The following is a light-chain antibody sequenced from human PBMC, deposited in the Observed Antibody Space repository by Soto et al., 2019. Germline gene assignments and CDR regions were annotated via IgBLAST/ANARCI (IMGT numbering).Light chain of an antibody. CDR1: QSVSSSY. J-gene: IGKJ1*01. V-gene: IGKV3-20*01. Sequence: EIVLTQSPGTLSLSPGERATLSCRASQSVSSSYLAWYQQKPGQAPRLLIYGASSRATGIPDRFSGSGSGTEFTLTISRLEPEDFAVYYCQQYGRTFGQGTKVELK. CDR2: GAS. CDR3: QQYGRT.